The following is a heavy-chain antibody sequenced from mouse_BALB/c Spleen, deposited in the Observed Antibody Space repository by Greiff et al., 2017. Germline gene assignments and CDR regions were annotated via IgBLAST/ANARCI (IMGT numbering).Heavy chain of an antibody. CDR2: IDPENGDT. CDR3: NAEYGKNAMDY. Sequence: LVESGAELVRSGASVKLSCTASGFNIKDYYMHWVKQRPEQGLEWIGWIDPENGDTEYAPKFQGKATMTADTSSNTAYLQLSSLTSEDTAVYYCNAEYGKNAMDYWGQGTSVTVSS. CDR1: GFNIKDYY. V-gene: IGHV14-4*02. J-gene: IGHJ4*01. D-gene: IGHD2-10*02.